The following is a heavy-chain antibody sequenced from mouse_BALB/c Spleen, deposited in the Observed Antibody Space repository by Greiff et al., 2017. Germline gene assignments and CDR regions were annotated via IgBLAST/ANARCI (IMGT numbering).Heavy chain of an antibody. J-gene: IGHJ4*01. CDR2: IYPGDGDT. D-gene: IGHD2-13*01. V-gene: IGHV1-82*01. CDR1: GYAFSSSW. Sequence: QVQLQQSGPELVKPGASVKISCKASGYAFSSSWMNWVKQRPGQGLEWIGRIYPGDGDTNYNGKFKGKATLTADKSSSTAYMQLSSLTSVDSAVYFCATPYDDYGGAMDYWGQGTSVTVSS. CDR3: ATPYDDYGGAMDY.